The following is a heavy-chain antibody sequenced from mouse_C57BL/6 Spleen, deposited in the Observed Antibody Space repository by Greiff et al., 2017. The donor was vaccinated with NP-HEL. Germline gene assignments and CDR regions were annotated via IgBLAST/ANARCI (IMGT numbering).Heavy chain of an antibody. V-gene: IGHV14-2*01. CDR2: IDPEDGET. CDR1: GFNIKDYY. D-gene: IGHD2-3*01. CDR3: ASWLLSWFAY. J-gene: IGHJ3*01. Sequence: EVQLQQSGAELVKPGASVKLSCTASGFNIKDYYMHWVKQRTEQGLEWIGRIDPEDGETKYAPTFQGKATITADTSSNTSYLQLSSLTSEDTAVYYFASWLLSWFAYWGQGTLVTVSA.